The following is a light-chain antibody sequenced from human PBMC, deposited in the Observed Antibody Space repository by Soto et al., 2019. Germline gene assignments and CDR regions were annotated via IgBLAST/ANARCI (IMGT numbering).Light chain of an antibody. CDR1: SSSIGAGYE. Sequence: QSVLTQPPSVSGAPGQRVTISCSGTSSSIGAGYEVHWYHQLPGTAPKLVVSGNGNRPSGVPDRLSASKSGTSASLAITGLQAEDEGHYYCSSYACSSNVFGTGTKLTVL. CDR3: SSYACSSNV. J-gene: IGLJ1*01. V-gene: IGLV1-40*01. CDR2: GNG.